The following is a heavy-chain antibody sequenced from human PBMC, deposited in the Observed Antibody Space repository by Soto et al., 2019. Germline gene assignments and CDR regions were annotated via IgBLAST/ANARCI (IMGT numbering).Heavy chain of an antibody. D-gene: IGHD3-3*01. CDR3: ARADLSWSGFAFRL. Sequence: QVLLQQWGAGLLKPSETLSLTCAVYGGSLSGYYWSWVRQPPGKGLEWVGEINQSGSTNSSPSLIRRVTVLVDTSKNQSSPIQTSVTAADAAVYYCARADLSWSGFAFRLWDQETLVTVSS. V-gene: IGHV4-34*01. CDR1: GGSLSGYY. CDR2: INQSGST. J-gene: IGHJ4*02.